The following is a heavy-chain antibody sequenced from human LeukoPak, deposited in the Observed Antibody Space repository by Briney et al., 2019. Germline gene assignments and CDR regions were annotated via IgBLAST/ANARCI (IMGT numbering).Heavy chain of an antibody. CDR2: IYYSGST. V-gene: IGHV4-39*01. D-gene: IGHD3-16*02. CDR1: GGSISSSSYY. J-gene: IGHJ5*02. Sequence: SETLSLTCTVSGGSISSSSYYWGWIRQPPGKGLEWIGSIYYSGSTYYNPSLKSRVTISVDTSKNQFSRQLSSVTAADTAVYYCARGDYVWGSYRFGNWFDPWGQGTLVTVSS. CDR3: ARGDYVWGSYRFGNWFDP.